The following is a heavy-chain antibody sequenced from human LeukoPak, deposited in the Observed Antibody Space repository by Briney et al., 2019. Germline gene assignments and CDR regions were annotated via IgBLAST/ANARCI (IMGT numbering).Heavy chain of an antibody. CDR2: IYYSGST. J-gene: IGHJ4*02. V-gene: IGHV4-39*07. D-gene: IGHD3-10*01. CDR1: GGSISSGSYY. Sequence: PSETLSLTCTVSGGSISSGSYYWGWIRQPPGKGLEWIGSIYYSGSTYYNPSLKSRVTISVDTSKNQFSLKLSSVTAADTAVYYCARGDYYGSITDYWGQGTLVTVSS. CDR3: ARGDYYGSITDY.